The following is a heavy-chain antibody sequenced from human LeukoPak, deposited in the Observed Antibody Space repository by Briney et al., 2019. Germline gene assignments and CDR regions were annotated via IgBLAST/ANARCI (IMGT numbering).Heavy chain of an antibody. J-gene: IGHJ4*02. CDR2: INHSGST. D-gene: IGHD3-22*01. V-gene: IGHV4-34*01. Sequence: SETLSLTCAVYGGSFSGYYWSWIRQPPGKGLEWIGEINHSGSTNYNPSLKSRVTISVDTSKNQFSLKLSSVTAADTAVYYRARPYYDSSGAPFDYWGQGTLVTVSS. CDR3: ARPYYDSSGAPFDY. CDR1: GGSFSGYY.